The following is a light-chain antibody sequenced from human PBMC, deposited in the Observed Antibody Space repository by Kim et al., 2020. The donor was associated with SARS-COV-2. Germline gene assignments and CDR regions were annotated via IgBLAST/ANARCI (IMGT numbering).Light chain of an antibody. V-gene: IGLV3-21*04. CDR2: YDS. J-gene: IGLJ2*01. CDR1: SMGSKS. CDR3: QVWDSSSDHRVV. Sequence: PEKTARITCGGNSMGSKSVQWYQQKPGQAPVLVINYDSDRPSGIPERFSGSNSGNTATLTISRVEAGDEADYYCQVWDSSSDHRVVFGGGTQLTVL.